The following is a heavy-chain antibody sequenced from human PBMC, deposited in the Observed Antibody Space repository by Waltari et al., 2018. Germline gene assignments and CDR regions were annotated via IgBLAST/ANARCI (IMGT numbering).Heavy chain of an antibody. Sequence: QVQLVQSGAEVKKSGASVKVSCKVSGDTFTNYDFNWVRQAAGQGLEWMGWMSSMSASTAYAEKFQGRVSMTRNMSINTAYMELSSLISDDTAVYYCARGSDDYYNGLDVWGQGTTVIVSS. J-gene: IGHJ6*02. CDR3: ARGSDDYYNGLDV. CDR1: GDTFTNYD. CDR2: MSSMSAST. V-gene: IGHV1-8*01.